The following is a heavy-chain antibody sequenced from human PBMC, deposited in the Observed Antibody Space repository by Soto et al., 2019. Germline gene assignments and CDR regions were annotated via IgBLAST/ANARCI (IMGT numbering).Heavy chain of an antibody. CDR3: AGVPWFRGMDV. J-gene: IGHJ6*02. D-gene: IGHD3-10*01. Sequence: PSQTLSLTCAISGDSVSSDSAARIWIRQSPSRGLEWLGRTYYRSKWSNDYALSVKSRITINPDTSKNHFSLQLYSVTPEDTAIYYCAGVPWFRGMDVWGQGTPVTVSS. CDR2: TYYRSKWSN. V-gene: IGHV6-1*01. CDR1: GDSVSSDSAA.